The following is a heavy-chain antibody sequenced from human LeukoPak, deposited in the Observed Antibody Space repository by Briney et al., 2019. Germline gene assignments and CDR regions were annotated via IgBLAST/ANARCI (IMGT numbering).Heavy chain of an antibody. CDR1: GYTFTGYY. CDR3: AREGYDFWSGYKPFRY. CDR2: INPNSGGT. J-gene: IGHJ4*02. D-gene: IGHD3-3*01. V-gene: IGHV1-2*02. Sequence: ASVKVSCKASGYTFTGYYMHWVRQAPGQGLEWVGWINPNSGGTNYAQKFQGRVTMTRDTSISTAYMELSRLRSDDTAVYYCAREGYDFWSGYKPFRYWGQGTLVTVSS.